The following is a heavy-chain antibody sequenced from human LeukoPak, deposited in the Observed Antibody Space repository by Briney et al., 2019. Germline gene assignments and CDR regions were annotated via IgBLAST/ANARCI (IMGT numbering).Heavy chain of an antibody. J-gene: IGHJ3*02. CDR2: IYHSGST. CDR3: ARESGSYPGAFDI. CDR1: GYSISSGYY. D-gene: IGHD1-26*01. V-gene: IGHV4-38-2*02. Sequence: PSETLSLTCTVSGYSISSGYYWGWIRQPPGKGLEWIGSIYHSGSTYYNPSLKSRVTISVDTSKNQFSLKLSSVTAADTAVYYCARESGSYPGAFDIWGQGTMVTVSS.